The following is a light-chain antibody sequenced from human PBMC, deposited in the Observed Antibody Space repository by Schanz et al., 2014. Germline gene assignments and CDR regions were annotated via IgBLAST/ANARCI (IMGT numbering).Light chain of an antibody. J-gene: IGLJ3*02. V-gene: IGLV1-40*01. CDR2: GNS. CDR3: GTWDSSLSAGV. CDR1: SSNIGAGYD. Sequence: QSVLTQPPSVSGAPGQRVTISCTGSSSNIGAGYDVHWYQQLPGTAPKLLIYGNSNRPSGGPGRFSGSKSGTSATLGITGLQTGDEADYYCGTWDSSLSAGVFGGGTKLTVL.